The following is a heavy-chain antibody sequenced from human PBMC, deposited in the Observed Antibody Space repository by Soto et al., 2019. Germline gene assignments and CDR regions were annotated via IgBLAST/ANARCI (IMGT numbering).Heavy chain of an antibody. D-gene: IGHD4-17*01. J-gene: IGHJ4*02. V-gene: IGHV1-2*02. CDR1: GYPFSGYF. CDR2: INPNSGGT. CDR3: AREADYALTFDY. Sequence: ASVKVSCKTSGYPFSGYFMHWVRQAPGHGLEWMGWINPNSGGTGFAQKFQGRVTMTRDTSISTAYMELSSLTSDDTAVYYCAREADYALTFDYWGQGTLVTVSS.